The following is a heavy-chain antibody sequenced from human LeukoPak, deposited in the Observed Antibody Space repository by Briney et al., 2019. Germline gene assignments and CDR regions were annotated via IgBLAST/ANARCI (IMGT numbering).Heavy chain of an antibody. D-gene: IGHD2-21*02. Sequence: ASVKVSCKASGYTFTSYYMHWVRQAPGQGLEWMGIINPSGGSTSYAQKFQGRVTMTRDTSTSTVYMELSSLRSEDTAVYYCADPYCGGDCPPGWGQGTLVTVSS. J-gene: IGHJ4*02. CDR2: INPSGGST. V-gene: IGHV1-46*01. CDR1: GYTFTSYY. CDR3: ADPYCGGDCPPG.